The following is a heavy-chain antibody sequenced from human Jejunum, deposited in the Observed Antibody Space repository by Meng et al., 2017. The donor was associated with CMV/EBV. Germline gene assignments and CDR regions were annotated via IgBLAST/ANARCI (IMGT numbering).Heavy chain of an antibody. V-gene: IGHV4-30-4*08. Sequence: SGGSIISGYYFWSWIRQPPGEGLEWIGYIYYSGNAYYNPSLKSRVSISVDTSRDQFSLRLSSVTAADTAVYFCGRAPGTGSLIDSWGQGTLVTVSS. CDR1: GGSIISGYYF. CDR2: IYYSGNA. J-gene: IGHJ4*02. D-gene: IGHD1-1*01. CDR3: GRAPGTGSLIDS.